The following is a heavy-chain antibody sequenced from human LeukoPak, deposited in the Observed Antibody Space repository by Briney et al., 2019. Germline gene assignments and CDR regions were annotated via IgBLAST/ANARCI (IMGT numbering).Heavy chain of an antibody. V-gene: IGHV3-33*01. CDR2: IWYDGSNK. Sequence: GGSLRLSCAASGFTFSSYGMHWVRQAPGKGLEWVAVIWYDGSNKYYADSVKGRFTISRDNSKNTLYLQMNSLRAEDTAVYYCARDRYDSSGNSEIDYWGQGTLVTVSS. J-gene: IGHJ4*02. D-gene: IGHD3-22*01. CDR1: GFTFSSYG. CDR3: ARDRYDSSGNSEIDY.